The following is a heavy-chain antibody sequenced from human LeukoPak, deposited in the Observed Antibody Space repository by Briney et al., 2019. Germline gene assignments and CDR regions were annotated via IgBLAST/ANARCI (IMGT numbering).Heavy chain of an antibody. CDR1: GYTLTELS. D-gene: IGHD3-22*01. Sequence: GASVKVSCKVSGYTLTELSMHWVRQAPGKGLEWMGGFDPEDGETIYAQKFQGRVTMTEDTSTDTAYMELSRLRSEDTAVYYCATVHYDSRGRLDAFDIWGQGTMVTVSS. CDR2: FDPEDGET. V-gene: IGHV1-24*01. J-gene: IGHJ3*02. CDR3: ATVHYDSRGRLDAFDI.